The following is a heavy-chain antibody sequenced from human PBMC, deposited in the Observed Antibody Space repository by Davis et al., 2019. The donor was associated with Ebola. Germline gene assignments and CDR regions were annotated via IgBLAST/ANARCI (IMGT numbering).Heavy chain of an antibody. V-gene: IGHV3-30*18. CDR1: GFTFSTYG. Sequence: GESLKISCAASGFTFSTYGMHWVRQVPGKGLEWVALISYDGSNKYYSDSVKGRFTISRDNSKNTLYLQMNSLRAEDTAVYYCAKEAYNWNARLPLYYFDFWGQGSLVTVSS. J-gene: IGHJ4*02. CDR2: ISYDGSNK. D-gene: IGHD1-1*01. CDR3: AKEAYNWNARLPLYYFDF.